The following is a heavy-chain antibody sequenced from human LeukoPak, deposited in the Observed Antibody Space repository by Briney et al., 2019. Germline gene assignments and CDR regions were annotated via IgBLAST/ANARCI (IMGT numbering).Heavy chain of an antibody. V-gene: IGHV3-48*01. J-gene: IGHJ3*02. D-gene: IGHD3-16*01. Sequence: GGSLRLSCAASGFIFSDYGMNWVRQAPGKGLEWVSYISTGSSTIYYADSVKGRFTISRDNAKYSLYLQMNSLRAEDTAVYYCARDQGGGSHRHAFDIWGQGTMVTVSS. CDR1: GFIFSDYG. CDR2: ISTGSSTI. CDR3: ARDQGGGSHRHAFDI.